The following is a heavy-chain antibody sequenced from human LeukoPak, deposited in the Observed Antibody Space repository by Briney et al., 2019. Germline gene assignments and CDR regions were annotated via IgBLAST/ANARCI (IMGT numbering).Heavy chain of an antibody. CDR3: AKGRPAAGQYYFDC. D-gene: IGHD6-13*01. J-gene: IGHJ4*02. Sequence: SETLSLTCTVSSGSISSGGYYWSWIRQLSGKGLEWIGSTSYSGTTYYNPSLKSRVTISLDTSKNQFSLKLTSVSAADTAVYYCAKGRPAAGQYYFDCWGQGTLVTVSS. V-gene: IGHV4-31*03. CDR1: SGSISSGGYY. CDR2: TSYSGTT.